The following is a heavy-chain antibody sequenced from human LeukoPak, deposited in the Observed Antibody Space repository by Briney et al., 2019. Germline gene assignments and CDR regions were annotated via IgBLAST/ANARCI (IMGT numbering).Heavy chain of an antibody. CDR1: GGSISSNHYY. CDR2: IYYSGST. J-gene: IGHJ4*02. CDR3: ARGSVAHFDY. Sequence: SETLSLTCTVSGGSISSNHYYWGWIRQPPGKGLEWIGSIYYSGSTHYNPSLKSRVTISIDTSKNQFSLKLSSVTAADTAVYYCARGSVAHFDYWGQGTLVTVSS. V-gene: IGHV4-39*07. D-gene: IGHD1-26*01.